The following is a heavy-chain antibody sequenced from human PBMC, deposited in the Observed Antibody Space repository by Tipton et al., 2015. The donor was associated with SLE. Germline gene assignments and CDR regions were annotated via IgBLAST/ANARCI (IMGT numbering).Heavy chain of an antibody. D-gene: IGHD4-11*01. Sequence: SLRLSCAASGFTFSSYGMHWVRQAPGKGLEWVAFIRYDGSNKYYADSVKGRFTISRDNSKNTLYLQMNSLRAEDTAVYYCVKDYITYSTASGYDYWGQGTLVTVSS. V-gene: IGHV3-30*02. CDR2: IRYDGSNK. CDR1: GFTFSSYG. CDR3: VKDYITYSTASGYDY. J-gene: IGHJ4*02.